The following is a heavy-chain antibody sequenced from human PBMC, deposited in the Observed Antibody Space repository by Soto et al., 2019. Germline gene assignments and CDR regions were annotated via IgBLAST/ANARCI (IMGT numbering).Heavy chain of an antibody. CDR3: ARTGKNTLIRGVIDY. J-gene: IGHJ4*02. CDR2: IYHRGST. D-gene: IGHD3-10*01. CDR1: GDSISSSNW. Sequence: SETLSLTCAVSGDSISSSNWWSWVRQPPGKGLEWIGEIYHRGSTNYNPSLRSRVTVSLDKSKNQFSLKLSSVTAADTAVYYCARTGKNTLIRGVIDYWGQGALVT. V-gene: IGHV4-4*02.